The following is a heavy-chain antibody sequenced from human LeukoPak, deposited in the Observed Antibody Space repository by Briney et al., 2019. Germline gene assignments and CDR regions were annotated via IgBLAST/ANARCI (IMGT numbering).Heavy chain of an antibody. Sequence: SQTLSLTCTVSGGSISSGGYNWSWIRQHPGKGLEWIGYIYYSGSTYYNPSLKSRVTISVDTSKNQFSLKLSSVTAADTAVYYCARAPTVVTLDAFDIWGQGTMVTVSS. J-gene: IGHJ3*02. CDR2: IYYSGST. CDR3: ARAPTVVTLDAFDI. D-gene: IGHD4-23*01. V-gene: IGHV4-31*03. CDR1: GGSISSGGYN.